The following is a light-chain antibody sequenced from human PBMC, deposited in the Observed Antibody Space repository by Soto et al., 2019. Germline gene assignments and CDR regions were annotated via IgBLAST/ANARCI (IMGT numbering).Light chain of an antibody. CDR2: GAS. V-gene: IGKV3-15*01. CDR3: HQRNK. Sequence: DMVMTQSPATLSVSPGERATLSCRASQSVSSSLAWYQQKPGRSPRLLIYGASTRAIGIPARFSGSGSGTDFTLTISSLEPEDFGVYFCHQRNKFGQGTRLEIK. J-gene: IGKJ5*01. CDR1: QSVSSS.